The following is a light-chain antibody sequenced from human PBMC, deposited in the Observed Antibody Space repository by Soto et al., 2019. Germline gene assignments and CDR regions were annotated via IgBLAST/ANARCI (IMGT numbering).Light chain of an antibody. CDR3: QHYHSPPFT. Sequence: DIQMTQSPSSLSAFVGDSVTFTCRASQGIGNYLAWYHQKPGKVPKLLVYAASTLQSGVPSRFSGSGSGTEFTLTIRSLQPEDVGTYYCQHYHSPPFTFRPGTKFEIK. CDR2: AAS. V-gene: IGKV1-27*01. CDR1: QGIGNY. J-gene: IGKJ3*01.